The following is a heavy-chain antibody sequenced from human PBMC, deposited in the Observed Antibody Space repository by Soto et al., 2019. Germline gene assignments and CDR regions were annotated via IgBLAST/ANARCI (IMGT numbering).Heavy chain of an antibody. CDR1: GGSISSYY. Sequence: PSETLSLTCTVSGGSISSYYWSWIRQPPGKGLEWIGYIYYSGSTNYNPSLKSRVTISVDTSKNQFSLKLSSVTAADTAVYYCARALRGGNWNYILPPGHRNNWFDPWGQGTLVTVSS. CDR3: ARALRGGNWNYILPPGHRNNWFDP. CDR2: IYYSGST. J-gene: IGHJ5*02. V-gene: IGHV4-59*01. D-gene: IGHD1-7*01.